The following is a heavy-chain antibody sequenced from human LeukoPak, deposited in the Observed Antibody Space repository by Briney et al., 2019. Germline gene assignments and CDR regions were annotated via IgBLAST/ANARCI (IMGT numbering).Heavy chain of an antibody. D-gene: IGHD3-9*01. CDR2: ISSSGSTI. J-gene: IGHJ4*02. V-gene: IGHV3-11*01. CDR3: ARSLPGYYYFDY. Sequence: GGSLRLSSAASGFTFSDYYMSWLRQAPGKGLEGVSYISSSGSTIYYADSVKGRFTISRDNAKNSLYLQMNSLRAEDTAVYYCARSLPGYYYFDYWGQGTLVTVSS. CDR1: GFTFSDYY.